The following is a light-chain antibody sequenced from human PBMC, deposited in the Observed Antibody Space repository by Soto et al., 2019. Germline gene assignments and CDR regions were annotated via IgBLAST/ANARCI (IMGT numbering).Light chain of an antibody. CDR2: DVS. CDR3: CAYAGSYTYV. Sequence: HSALTQPRSVSGSPGQSVTISCTGTNSDVGGYEFVSWYQQHPGKAPKLLIYDVSKRPSGVPDRFSGSRSGNTASLTISGLQAEDEADYYCCAYAGSYTYVFGTGTKVTVL. CDR1: NSDVGGYEF. J-gene: IGLJ1*01. V-gene: IGLV2-11*01.